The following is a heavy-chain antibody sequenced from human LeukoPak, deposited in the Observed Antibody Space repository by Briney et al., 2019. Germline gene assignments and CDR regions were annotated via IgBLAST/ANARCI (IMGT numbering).Heavy chain of an antibody. V-gene: IGHV4-59*01. CDR3: AREPKVRGYDY. Sequence: SETLSLTCTVSGGSISSYYWSWIRQPPGKGLEWIGYIYYSGSTNYNPSLKSRVTISVDTSKNQFSLKLSSVTAADTAVYYCAREPKVRGYDYWGQGTLVTVSS. D-gene: IGHD3-10*01. J-gene: IGHJ4*02. CDR2: IYYSGST. CDR1: GGSISSYY.